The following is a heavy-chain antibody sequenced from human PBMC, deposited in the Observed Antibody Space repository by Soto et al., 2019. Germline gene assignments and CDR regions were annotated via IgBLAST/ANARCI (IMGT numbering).Heavy chain of an antibody. CDR2: INPSGGST. CDR3: AREEWQLGYYYYYGMDV. CDR1: GYTFTSYY. D-gene: IGHD1-26*01. V-gene: IGHV1-46*01. Sequence: ASVKVSCKASGYTFTSYYMHWVRQAPGQGLEWMGIINPSGGSTSYAQKFQGRVTMTRDTSTSTVYMELSSLRSEDTAVYYCAREEWQLGYYYYYGMDVWGQGTTVTVYS. J-gene: IGHJ6*02.